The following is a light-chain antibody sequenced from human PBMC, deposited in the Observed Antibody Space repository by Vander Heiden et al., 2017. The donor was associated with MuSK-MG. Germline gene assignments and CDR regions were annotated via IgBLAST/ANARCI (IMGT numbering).Light chain of an antibody. V-gene: IGLV3-21*02. CDR3: QVWAGTSDHGV. J-gene: IGLJ2*01. Sequence: HGLTQPPSVSLAPGQTAQIPCRGDNLATKSVHGYQQRPGQGPVLVVYDDSARPSGIPERFSGYNSGDTDTPTISRVEVGDEADDDCQVWAGTSDHGVFGGGTKLTVL. CDR1: NLATKS. CDR2: DDS.